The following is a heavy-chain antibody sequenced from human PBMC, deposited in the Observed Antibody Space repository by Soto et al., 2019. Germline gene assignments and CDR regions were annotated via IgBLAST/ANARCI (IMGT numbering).Heavy chain of an antibody. CDR1: GYTFTSYA. CDR3: ARGHTAMVSFDY. J-gene: IGHJ4*02. CDR2: INAGNGNT. Sequence: ASVKVSCKASGYTFTSYAMHWVRQAPGQRLEWMGWINAGNGNTKYSQKFQGRVTITRDTSASTAYMELSSLRSEDTAVYYCARGHTAMVSFDYWGQGTLVTVSS. D-gene: IGHD5-18*01. V-gene: IGHV1-3*01.